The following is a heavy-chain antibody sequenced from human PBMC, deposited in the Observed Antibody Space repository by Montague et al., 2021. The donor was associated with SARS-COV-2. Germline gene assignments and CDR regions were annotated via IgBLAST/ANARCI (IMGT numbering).Heavy chain of an antibody. CDR1: GGSISSYY. D-gene: IGHD2-2*01. V-gene: IGHV4-59*01. CDR2: INYSGSA. Sequence: SESLSLTCTVSGGSISSYYWNRIRQSPGKGLEWIGYINYSGSANYNPSLKSRVTISVDTSKNQLSLNLSSVTAADTAVYYCARRGVVVIPAVMEYYYGMDVWGQGTTVTVSS. J-gene: IGHJ6*02. CDR3: ARRGVVVIPAVMEYYYGMDV.